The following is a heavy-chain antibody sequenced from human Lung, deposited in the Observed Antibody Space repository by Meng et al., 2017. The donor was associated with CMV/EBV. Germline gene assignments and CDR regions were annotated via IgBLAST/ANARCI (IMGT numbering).Heavy chain of an antibody. V-gene: IGHV3-9*01. CDR2: ISWNSGSI. Sequence: GGSXRLXCAASGFTFDDYAMHRVRQAPGKGLEWVSGISWNSGSIGYADSVKGRFTISRDNAKNSLYLQMNSLRAEDTALYYCAKDIGGSAGYGMDVWGQGTXVTVAS. CDR3: AKDIGGSAGYGMDV. J-gene: IGHJ6*02. CDR1: GFTFDDYA.